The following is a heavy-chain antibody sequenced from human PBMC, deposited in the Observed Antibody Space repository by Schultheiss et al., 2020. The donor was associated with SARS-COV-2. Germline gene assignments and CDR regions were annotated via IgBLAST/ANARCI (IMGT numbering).Heavy chain of an antibody. Sequence: SVKVSCKASGGTFSSYAISWVRQAPGQGLEWMGGIIPIFGTANYAQKFQGRVTITADESTSTAYMELSSLRSEDTAVYYCARVPYYPGGAFDIWGQGTMVTVSS. CDR1: GGTFSSYA. CDR3: ARVPYYPGGAFDI. CDR2: IIPIFGTA. V-gene: IGHV1-69*13. D-gene: IGHD1-26*01. J-gene: IGHJ3*02.